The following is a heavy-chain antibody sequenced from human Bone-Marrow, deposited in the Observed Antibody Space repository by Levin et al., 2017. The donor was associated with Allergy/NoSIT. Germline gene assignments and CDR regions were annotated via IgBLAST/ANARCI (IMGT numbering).Heavy chain of an antibody. D-gene: IGHD6-19*01. V-gene: IGHV1-24*01. CDR3: ATPLSYSSGWWDFDY. CDR2: FDPEDGET. CDR1: GYTLTELS. Sequence: ASVKVSCKVSGYTLTELSMHWVRQAPGKGLEWMGGFDPEDGETIYAQKFQGRVTMTEDTSTDTAYMELSSLRSEDTAVYYCATPLSYSSGWWDFDYWGQGTLVTVSS. J-gene: IGHJ4*02.